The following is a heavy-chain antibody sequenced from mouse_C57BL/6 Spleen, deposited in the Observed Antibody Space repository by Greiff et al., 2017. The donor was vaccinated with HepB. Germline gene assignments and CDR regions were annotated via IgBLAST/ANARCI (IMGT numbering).Heavy chain of an antibody. D-gene: IGHD1-1*01. CDR3: ARPRMYYYGSSYDWYFDV. V-gene: IGHV1-78*01. J-gene: IGHJ1*03. Sequence: VQLQQSDAELVKPGASVKISCKVSGYTFTDHTIHWMKQRPEQGLEWIGYIYPRDGSTKYNEKFKGKATLTADKSSSTAYMQLNSLTSEDSAVYFCARPRMYYYGSSYDWYFDVWGTGTTVTVSS. CDR2: IYPRDGST. CDR1: GYTFTDHT.